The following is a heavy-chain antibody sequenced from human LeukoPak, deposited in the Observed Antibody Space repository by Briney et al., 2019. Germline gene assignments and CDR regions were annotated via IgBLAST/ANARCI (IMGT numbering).Heavy chain of an antibody. CDR2: MNPNSGNT. Sequence: ASVKVSCKAXXXXXXXXDXNWVRQATGQGLEWMGWMNPNSGNTGYAQKFQGRVTMTRKTSISTAYMEVSSLTSEDTAVYYCARGRHPGPTWISEYWGQGTLVTVSS. D-gene: IGHD5-12*01. CDR3: ARGRHPGPTWISEY. J-gene: IGHJ4*02. V-gene: IGHV1-8*01. CDR1: XXXXXXXD.